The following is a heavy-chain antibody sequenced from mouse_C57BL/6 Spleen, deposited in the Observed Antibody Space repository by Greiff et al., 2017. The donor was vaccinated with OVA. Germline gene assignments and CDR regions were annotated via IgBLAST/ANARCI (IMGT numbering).Heavy chain of an antibody. Sequence: EVQRVESGGDLVKPGGSLKLSCAASGFTFSSYGMSWVRQTPDKRLEWVATISSGGSYTYYPDSVKGRFTISRDNAKNTLYLQMSSLKSEDTAMYYCARTPYYYGSSYGYFDVWGTGTTVTVSS. J-gene: IGHJ1*03. CDR1: GFTFSSYG. CDR3: ARTPYYYGSSYGYFDV. CDR2: ISSGGSYT. V-gene: IGHV5-6*01. D-gene: IGHD1-1*01.